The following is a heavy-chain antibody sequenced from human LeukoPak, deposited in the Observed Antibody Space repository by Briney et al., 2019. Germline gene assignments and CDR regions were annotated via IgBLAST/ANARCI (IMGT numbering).Heavy chain of an antibody. V-gene: IGHV1-24*01. CDR3: ATVYYYGSGSYYNPLDY. CDR2: FDPEDGET. CDR1: GYTLTALS. J-gene: IGHJ4*02. Sequence: APVKVSCKVSGYTLTALSMHWVRQAPGHRLKCRGGFDPEDGETIYAQKFQGRVTMTEDTSTDTAYMELSSLRSEDTAVYYCATVYYYGSGSYYNPLDYWGQGTLVTVSS. D-gene: IGHD3-10*01.